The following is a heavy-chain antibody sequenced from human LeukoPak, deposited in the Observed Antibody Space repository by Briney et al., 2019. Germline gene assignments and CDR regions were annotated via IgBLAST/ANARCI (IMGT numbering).Heavy chain of an antibody. CDR2: IYYSGST. Sequence: PSETLSLTCTVSGGSISSYYWSWIRQPPGKGLEWIGYIYYSGSTNYNPSLKSRVTISVDTSKNQFSLKLSSVTPADTAVYYCASSRQLAGKFDYWGQGTLVTVSS. D-gene: IGHD6-13*01. V-gene: IGHV4-59*01. J-gene: IGHJ4*02. CDR1: GGSISSYY. CDR3: ASSRQLAGKFDY.